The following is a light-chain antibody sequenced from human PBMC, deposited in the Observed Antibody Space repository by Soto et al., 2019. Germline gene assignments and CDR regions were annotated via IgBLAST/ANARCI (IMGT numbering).Light chain of an antibody. CDR3: FSYTSSGTYV. CDR2: EVS. V-gene: IGLV2-14*01. Sequence: QSALTQPASVSGSPGQSITISCTGTSSDVGNYKYVSWYQQHPGKAPKLMIYEVSNRPSGVSNRLSGSESGNTASLTISGLQAEDETDYYCFSYTSSGTYVFGTGTKVTVL. J-gene: IGLJ1*01. CDR1: SSDVGNYKY.